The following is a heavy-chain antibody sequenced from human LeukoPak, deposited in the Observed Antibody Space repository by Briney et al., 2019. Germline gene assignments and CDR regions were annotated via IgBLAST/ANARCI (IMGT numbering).Heavy chain of an antibody. J-gene: IGHJ3*02. CDR3: ARVGAAAGNFDAFDI. CDR2: INHSGST. D-gene: IGHD6-13*01. CDR1: GGSFSGYY. Sequence: SETLSLTCAVYGGSFSGYYWSWIRQPPGKGLEWIGEINHSGSTNYNPSLKSRVTISVDTSKNQFSLKLSSVTAADTAVYYCARVGAAAGNFDAFDIWGQGTMVTVSS. V-gene: IGHV4-34*01.